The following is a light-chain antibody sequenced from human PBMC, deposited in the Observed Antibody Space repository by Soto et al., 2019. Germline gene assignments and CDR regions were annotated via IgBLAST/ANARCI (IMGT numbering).Light chain of an antibody. CDR3: QEYNSWQSIT. V-gene: IGKV3-15*01. CDR1: QSISSK. CDR2: GAS. Sequence: EIVMTQSPATLSVSPGERATLSCRASQSISSKLAWYQQKPGQAPRLLSYGASTRATGIPARFSGSGSGTEFTLTISSLQDEDFAVYYCQEYNSWQSITFGGGTKVEIK. J-gene: IGKJ4*01.